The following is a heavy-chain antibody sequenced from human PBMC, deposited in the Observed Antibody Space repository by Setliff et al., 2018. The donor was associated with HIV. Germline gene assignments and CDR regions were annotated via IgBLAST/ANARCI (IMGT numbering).Heavy chain of an antibody. Sequence: SETLSLTCTVSGGSISDSSYYWGWIRQPPGKGLEWIGSIYYSGSTYYNPSLKSRVTVSVDTSKSQFSLKLRSVTAADTAVYYCARAGTSTPQSFDYWGQGSLVTVSS. CDR2: IYYSGST. CDR1: GGSISDSSYY. D-gene: IGHD2-2*01. V-gene: IGHV4-39*07. J-gene: IGHJ4*02. CDR3: ARAGTSTPQSFDY.